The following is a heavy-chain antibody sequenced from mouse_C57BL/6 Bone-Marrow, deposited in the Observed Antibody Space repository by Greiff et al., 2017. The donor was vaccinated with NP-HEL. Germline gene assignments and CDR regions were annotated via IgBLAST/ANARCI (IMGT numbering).Heavy chain of an antibody. Sequence: QVQLQQSGAELVKPGASVKISCKASGYEFSNYWMNWVKQRPGKGLEWIGQIYPGDGDTNYKGKLKDKAKLTADKSSSTAYMQLSRLTSEDSAVYFFARGAYWGQGTLVTVSA. CDR2: IYPGDGDT. CDR1: GYEFSNYW. V-gene: IGHV1-80*01. J-gene: IGHJ3*01. CDR3: ARGAY.